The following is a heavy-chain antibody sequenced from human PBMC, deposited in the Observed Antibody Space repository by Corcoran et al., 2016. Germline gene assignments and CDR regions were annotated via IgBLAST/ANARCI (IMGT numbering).Heavy chain of an antibody. J-gene: IGHJ5*02. CDR1: GYSFTSYW. V-gene: IGHV5-51*01. CDR2: IYPGDSDT. D-gene: IGHD3-22*01. CDR3: AGRWGYYDSSGYSLGWFDP. Sequence: EVQLVQSGAEVKKPGESLKISCKGSGYSFTSYWIGWVRQMPGKGLEWMGIIYPGDSDTRYSPSFQGQVTISADKSISTAYLPWSSLKASDTAMYYCAGRWGYYDSSGYSLGWFDPWGQGTLVTVSS.